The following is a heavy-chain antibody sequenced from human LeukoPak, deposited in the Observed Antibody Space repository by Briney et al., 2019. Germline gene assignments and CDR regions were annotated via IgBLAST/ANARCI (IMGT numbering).Heavy chain of an antibody. CDR3: GRNEVDY. V-gene: IGHV3-7*01. J-gene: IGHJ4*01. CDR2: IKRDGSEE. CDR1: GLAFSNYR. Sequence: PGQSLRLSCVVSGLAFSNYRMSWVRQAPGKELEWVAHIKRDGSEEFYVDSVKGRFTISRDNAKNSLYLQMSSLRTEDTAVYYCGRNEVDYFGHGTLVTVSS.